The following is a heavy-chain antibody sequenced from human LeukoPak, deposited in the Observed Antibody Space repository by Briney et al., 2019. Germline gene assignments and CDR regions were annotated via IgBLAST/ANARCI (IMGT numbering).Heavy chain of an antibody. D-gene: IGHD2-2*01. Sequence: PGGSQRLSCAASGFTLSGSAMHWVRQASGKGLEWVGRIRSKANSYATAYAASVKGRFTISRDDSKNTAYLQMDSLKTEDTAVYYCTRQGEGVPAANDYWGQGTLVTVSS. V-gene: IGHV3-73*01. J-gene: IGHJ4*02. CDR2: IRSKANSYAT. CDR3: TRQGEGVPAANDY. CDR1: GFTLSGSA.